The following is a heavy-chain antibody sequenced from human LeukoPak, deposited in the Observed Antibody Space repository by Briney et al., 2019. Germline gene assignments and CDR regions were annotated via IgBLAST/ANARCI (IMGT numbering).Heavy chain of an antibody. D-gene: IGHD6-13*01. Sequence: PSGTLSLTCTVSGGSISSYYWGWIRQPPGKGLEWIGSIYYSGSTYYNPSLKSRVTISVDTSKNQFSLKLSSVTAADTAVYYCARAHSSSWYPYYYYGMDVWGQGTTVTVSS. CDR1: GGSISSYY. V-gene: IGHV4-39*01. CDR2: IYYSGST. CDR3: ARAHSSSWYPYYYYGMDV. J-gene: IGHJ6*02.